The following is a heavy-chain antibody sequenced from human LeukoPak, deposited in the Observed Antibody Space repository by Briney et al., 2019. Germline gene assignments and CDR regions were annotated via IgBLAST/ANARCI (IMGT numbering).Heavy chain of an antibody. V-gene: IGHV3-48*03. CDR2: ISSSGSVT. CDR1: GFTFSADE. CDR3: ARDSYYYDSSGLYFDY. D-gene: IGHD3-22*01. J-gene: IGHJ4*02. Sequence: GGSPRLSCAASGFTFSADEMNWVRQAPGKGLEWVSYISSSGSVTHYADSVKGRFTISRDNAKNSLYLQMNSLRAEDTALYYCARDSYYYDSSGLYFDYWGQGTLVTVSS.